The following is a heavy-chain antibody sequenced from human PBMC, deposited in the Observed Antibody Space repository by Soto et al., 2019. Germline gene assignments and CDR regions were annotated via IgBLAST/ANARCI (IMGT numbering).Heavy chain of an antibody. V-gene: IGHV3-23*01. D-gene: IGHD5-12*01. Sequence: GGSLRLSCAASGFTFSTYAMIWVRQAPGKGLEWVSAISGSGDSTYYADFVKGRFTISRDNSKNTLYLQMSSLRAEDTAIYYCAKDSFINLRGYDSYWGQGTLVTVSS. CDR1: GFTFSTYA. J-gene: IGHJ4*02. CDR3: AKDSFINLRGYDSY. CDR2: ISGSGDST.